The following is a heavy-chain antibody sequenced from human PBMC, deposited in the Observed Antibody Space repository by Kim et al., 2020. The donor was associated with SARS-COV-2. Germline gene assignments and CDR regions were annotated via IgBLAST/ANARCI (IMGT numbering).Heavy chain of an antibody. CDR1: GDSVSSNSAA. V-gene: IGHV6-1*01. J-gene: IGHJ5*02. CDR2: TYYRSKWYN. CDR3: AREVYCSGGSCYRGGPFDP. Sequence: SQTLSLTCAISGDSVSSNSAAWNWIRQSPSRGLEWLGRTYYRSKWYNDYAVSVKSRITINPDTSKNQFSLQLNSVTPEDTAVYYCAREVYCSGGSCYRGGPFDPWGQGTLVTVSS. D-gene: IGHD2-15*01.